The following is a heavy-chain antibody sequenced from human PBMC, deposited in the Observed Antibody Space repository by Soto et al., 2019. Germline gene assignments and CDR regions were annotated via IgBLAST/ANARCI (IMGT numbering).Heavy chain of an antibody. Sequence: LRLSCAASGFTFSSYSMSWVRQAPGKGLEWVSYITSSSSTLYYADSVEGRFTISRDNAKNSLYLQMNSLRDEDTAVYYCARVYYYDSSALFDPWGQGTLVTVSS. CDR2: ITSSSSTL. CDR1: GFTFSSYS. CDR3: ARVYYYDSSALFDP. D-gene: IGHD3-22*01. J-gene: IGHJ5*02. V-gene: IGHV3-48*02.